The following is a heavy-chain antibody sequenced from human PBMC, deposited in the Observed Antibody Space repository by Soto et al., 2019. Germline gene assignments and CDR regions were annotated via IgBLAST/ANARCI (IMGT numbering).Heavy chain of an antibody. CDR2: ISSSSSYI. D-gene: IGHD2-21*02. Sequence: GGSLRLSCAASGFTFSSYSMNWVRQAPGKGLEWVSSISSSSSYIYYADSVKGRFTISRDNAKNSLYLQMNSLRAEDTAVYYCARVVTRKNCGGDCYAFDIWGQGTMVTVSS. CDR3: ARVVTRKNCGGDCYAFDI. CDR1: GFTFSSYS. J-gene: IGHJ3*02. V-gene: IGHV3-21*01.